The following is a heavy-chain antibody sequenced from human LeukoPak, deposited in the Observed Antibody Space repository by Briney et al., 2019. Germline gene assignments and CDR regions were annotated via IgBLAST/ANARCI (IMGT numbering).Heavy chain of an antibody. V-gene: IGHV3-33*01. J-gene: IGHJ4*02. D-gene: IGHD6-13*01. CDR1: GFTFSSYG. CDR3: ARDLTYSSSWVNFDY. Sequence: SGGSLRLSCAASGFTFSSYGMHWVRQAPGKGLEWVAVIWYDGSNKYYADSVKGRFTISRDNSKNTLYLQMNSLRAEDTAVYYCARDLTYSSSWVNFDYWGQGTLVTVSS. CDR2: IWYDGSNK.